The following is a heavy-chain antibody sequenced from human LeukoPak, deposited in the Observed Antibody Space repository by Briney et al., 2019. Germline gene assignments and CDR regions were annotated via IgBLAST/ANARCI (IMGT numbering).Heavy chain of an antibody. Sequence: GASVKVSCKVSGYTLTELSMHWVRQGPEKGLEWMGRFDPEDGKTIYAQKFQGRVTMTEDTSTDTAYMELSSLRSEDTAVFYCARYSVEYGPWYPDYWGQGTQVTVSS. CDR3: ARYSVEYGPWYPDY. V-gene: IGHV1-24*01. CDR2: FDPEDGKT. CDR1: GYTLTELS. J-gene: IGHJ4*02. D-gene: IGHD1-26*01.